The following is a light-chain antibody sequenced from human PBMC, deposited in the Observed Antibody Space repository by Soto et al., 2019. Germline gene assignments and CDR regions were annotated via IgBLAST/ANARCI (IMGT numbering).Light chain of an antibody. CDR1: SSDVAAYNY. CDR3: CSYAGSYTYVV. Sequence: ALTQPRSVSGSPGQSVTISCTGTSSDVAAYNYVSWYQQHPGKAPKLLICDVSRRPSGVPDRFSGSKSGNTASLTISGLQAEDEADYYCCSYAGSYTYVVFGGGTKVTVL. CDR2: DVS. J-gene: IGLJ2*01. V-gene: IGLV2-11*01.